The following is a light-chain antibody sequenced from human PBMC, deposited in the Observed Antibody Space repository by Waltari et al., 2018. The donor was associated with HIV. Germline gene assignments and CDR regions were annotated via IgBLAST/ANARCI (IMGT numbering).Light chain of an antibody. CDR2: EVS. Sequence: QSALTQPASVSGSPGQSITISCTGTSSDVGGYNYVSCYQQHPGKAPKLMIYEVSNRPSGLSSRFSVSKSGNTATLTISGLQAEDEADYYCSSYTSSSTPYVVGTGTKVTVL. J-gene: IGLJ1*01. CDR1: SSDVGGYNY. CDR3: SSYTSSSTPYV. V-gene: IGLV2-14*01.